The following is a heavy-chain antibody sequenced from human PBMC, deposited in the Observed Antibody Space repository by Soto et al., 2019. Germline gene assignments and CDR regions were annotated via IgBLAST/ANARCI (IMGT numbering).Heavy chain of an antibody. CDR3: ARFLYCSSTSCYELGAPVGTNYYYYGMDV. CDR2: IYYSGST. D-gene: IGHD2-2*01. V-gene: IGHV4-59*01. Sequence: QVQLQESGPGLVKPSETLSLTCTVSGGSISSYYWSWIRQPPGKGLEWIGYIYYSGSTNYNPSLKSRVTISVDTSKNQFSLKLSSVTAADTAVYYCARFLYCSSTSCYELGAPVGTNYYYYGMDVWGQGTTVTVSS. J-gene: IGHJ6*02. CDR1: GGSISSYY.